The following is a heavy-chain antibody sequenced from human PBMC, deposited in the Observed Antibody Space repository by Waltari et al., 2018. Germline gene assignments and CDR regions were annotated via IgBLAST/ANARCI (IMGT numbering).Heavy chain of an antibody. CDR1: GGSISSHY. J-gene: IGHJ4*02. CDR3: ARGSVTHDY. Sequence: QVQLQESGPGLVKPSETLSLTCTVSGGSISSHYWSWIRQPPGKGLEWIGYIYYSGSTNDNPSLKSRVTISVDTSKNQFSLKLSSVTAADTAVYYCARGSVTHDYWGQGTLVTVSS. D-gene: IGHD4-17*01. CDR2: IYYSGST. V-gene: IGHV4-59*11.